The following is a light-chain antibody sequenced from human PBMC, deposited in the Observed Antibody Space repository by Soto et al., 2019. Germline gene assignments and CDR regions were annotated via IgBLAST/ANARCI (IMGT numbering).Light chain of an antibody. CDR2: GAS. CDR3: QEYGSSPST. J-gene: IGKJ1*01. Sequence: EIVLTQSPGTLSLSPGERATLSCRASQSVSSNYFAWYQQKPGQAPRVLIYGASSRATGIPDRFSGSGSGSDFALTISRLEPEDFAVYYCQEYGSSPSTFGQGTKVEIK. CDR1: QSVSSNY. V-gene: IGKV3-20*01.